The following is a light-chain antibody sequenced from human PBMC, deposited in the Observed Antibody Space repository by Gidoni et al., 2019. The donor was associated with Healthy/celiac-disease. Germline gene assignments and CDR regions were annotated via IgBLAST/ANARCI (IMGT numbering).Light chain of an antibody. J-gene: IGLJ2*01. CDR3: QSYDSSLSEVV. Sequence: QSVLTQPPPGSGAPGQRVTISCTGSSSNIGAGYDVHWYQQLPGTASKLLIYGNSNRPSGVPDRFSGSKSGTSASLAITGLQAEDEADYYCQSYDSSLSEVVFGGGTKLT. CDR2: GNS. CDR1: SSNIGAGYD. V-gene: IGLV1-40*01.